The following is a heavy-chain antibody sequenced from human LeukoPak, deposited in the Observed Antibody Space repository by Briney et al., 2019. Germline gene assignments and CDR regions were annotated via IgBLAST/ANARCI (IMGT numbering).Heavy chain of an antibody. Sequence: SETLSLTCTVSGGSISSSSYYWGWIRRPPGKGLKWIGSIYYSGSTYYNPSLKSRVTISVDTSKNQFSLKLSSVTAADTAVYYCARSYPMPSRPTRVRGYYYMDVWGKGTTVTVSS. CDR2: IYYSGST. D-gene: IGHD2-2*01. J-gene: IGHJ6*03. CDR1: GGSISSSSYY. V-gene: IGHV4-39*01. CDR3: ARSYPMPSRPTRVRGYYYMDV.